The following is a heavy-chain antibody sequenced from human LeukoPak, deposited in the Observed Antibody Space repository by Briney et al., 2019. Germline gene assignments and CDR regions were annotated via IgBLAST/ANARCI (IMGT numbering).Heavy chain of an antibody. CDR3: ARGYCSGGSCYSSRHKNWFDP. D-gene: IGHD2-15*01. CDR2: INHSGST. J-gene: IGHJ5*02. V-gene: IGHV4-34*01. CDR1: GGSFSGYY. Sequence: PSETLSLTCAVYGGSFSGYYWSWIRQPPGKGLEWIGEINHSGSTNYNPSLKSRVTISVDTSKNQFSLKLSSVTAADTAVYYCARGYCSGGSCYSSRHKNWFDPWGQGTLVTVSS.